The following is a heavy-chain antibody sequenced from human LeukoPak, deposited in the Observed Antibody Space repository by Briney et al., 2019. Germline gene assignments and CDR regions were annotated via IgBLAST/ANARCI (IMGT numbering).Heavy chain of an antibody. D-gene: IGHD5-12*01. CDR1: GFTFSSYW. Sequence: GGSLRLSCAVSGFTFSSYWMSWVRQAPGKGLEWVANIKEDGSEKYYVDSVKGRFTISRGNAENSLYLQMNSLRAEDTAVYYCARDSKWLRLWGQGTLVTVSS. J-gene: IGHJ4*02. V-gene: IGHV3-7*04. CDR3: ARDSKWLRL. CDR2: IKEDGSEK.